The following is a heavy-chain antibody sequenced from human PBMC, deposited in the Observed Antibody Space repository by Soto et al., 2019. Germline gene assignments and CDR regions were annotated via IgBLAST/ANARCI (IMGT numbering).Heavy chain of an antibody. J-gene: IGHJ6*02. Sequence: EVQLVESGGGLVQPGGSLRLSCAASGFTFSSYWMSWVRQAPGKGLEWVANVNEDGSHTFYVDSLRGRFTMSRDNAKTSLFLQMNSLRAEDTAGYYCVRDGAGLIHYYGMDVWGQGTTVTVSS. V-gene: IGHV3-7*05. CDR3: VRDGAGLIHYYGMDV. CDR2: VNEDGSHT. CDR1: GFTFSSYW. D-gene: IGHD3-16*01.